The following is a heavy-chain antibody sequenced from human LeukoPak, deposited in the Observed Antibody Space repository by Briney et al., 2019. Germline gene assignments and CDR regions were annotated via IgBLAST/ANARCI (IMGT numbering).Heavy chain of an antibody. J-gene: IGHJ4*02. CDR3: ANYGGNSPF. D-gene: IGHD4-23*01. CDR1: GFTFRSYW. V-gene: IGHV3-74*01. CDR2: INSDGSST. Sequence: QPGGSLRLSCAASGFTFRSYWMHWVRQAPGEGLVWVSHINSDGSSTTYADSVKGRFTISRDNAKNTLYLQMNTLRVEDTAVYYCANYGGNSPFWGQGTLVTVSS.